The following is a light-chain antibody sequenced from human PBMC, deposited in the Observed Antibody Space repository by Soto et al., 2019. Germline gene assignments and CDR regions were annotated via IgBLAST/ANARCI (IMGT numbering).Light chain of an antibody. CDR1: TSDVGGSNY. CDR2: EVS. Sequence: QSALTQPASVSGSPGQSITISCTGTTSDVGGSNYVSWFQHHPGKAPRLVIYEVSNRPSGVSNRISGSKSGNTASLTISGLQAEDEADYYCSSYTNSSSTPYAFGTGTKVTVL. V-gene: IGLV2-14*01. CDR3: SSYTNSSSTPYA. J-gene: IGLJ1*01.